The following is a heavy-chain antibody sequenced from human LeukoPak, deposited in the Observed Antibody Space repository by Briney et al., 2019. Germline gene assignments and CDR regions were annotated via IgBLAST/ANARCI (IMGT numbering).Heavy chain of an antibody. Sequence: ASVKVSCKASGYTFTGYYMHWVRQAPGQGLEWMGWINPNSGGTNYAQKFQGRVTMTRDTSISTAYMELSRLRSDDTAVYYCARDGPPGDPLGYYYYYYMDVWGKGTTVTVSS. D-gene: IGHD7-27*01. J-gene: IGHJ6*03. CDR1: GYTFTGYY. CDR3: ARDGPPGDPLGYYYYYYMDV. CDR2: INPNSGGT. V-gene: IGHV1-2*02.